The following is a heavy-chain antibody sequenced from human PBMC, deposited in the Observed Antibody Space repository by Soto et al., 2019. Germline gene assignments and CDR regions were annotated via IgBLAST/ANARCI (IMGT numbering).Heavy chain of an antibody. J-gene: IGHJ6*02. CDR2: FIPIFGTA. CDR3: ARVFSYGYRGRDYYYGMDV. D-gene: IGHD5-18*01. Sequence: QVQLVQSGAEVKKPGSSVKVSCKASGGTFSSYAISWVRQAPGQGLEWMGGFIPIFGTANYAQKFQGRVTITADESTGTAYMELSSLRSEDTAVYYCARVFSYGYRGRDYYYGMDVWGQGTTVTVSS. CDR1: GGTFSSYA. V-gene: IGHV1-69*12.